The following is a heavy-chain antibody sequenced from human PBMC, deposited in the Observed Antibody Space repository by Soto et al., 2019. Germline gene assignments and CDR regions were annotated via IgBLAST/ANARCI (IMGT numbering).Heavy chain of an antibody. D-gene: IGHD6-19*01. Sequence: QVQLVESGGGVVQPGRSLRLSCAASGFTFSDYVMHWVRQAPGKGLEWVAVISSDGSTKYYTDSMKGRFTISRDNSKDTLYLQMNNLRAGDTAVYYCARQNSGWSYYFDFWGQGTLGTVSS. CDR1: GFTFSDYV. V-gene: IGHV3-30-3*01. CDR2: ISSDGSTK. J-gene: IGHJ4*02. CDR3: ARQNSGWSYYFDF.